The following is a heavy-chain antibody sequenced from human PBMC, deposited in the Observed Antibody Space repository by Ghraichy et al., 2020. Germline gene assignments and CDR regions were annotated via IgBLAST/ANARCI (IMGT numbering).Heavy chain of an antibody. D-gene: IGHD1-14*01. CDR3: ARSWSTGITVFENNWFDP. CDR2: ISSTNTFI. V-gene: IGHV3-11*06. J-gene: IGHJ5*01. CDR1: GFTFSDYY. Sequence: GGSLRLSCTGSGFTFSDYYMTWIRQAPGRGLEWVSYISSTNTFIDYAASVRGRFTISRDNAKNSLYLHMDRLRAEDTAVYYCARSWSTGITVFENNWFDPWGQGTQVTVSS.